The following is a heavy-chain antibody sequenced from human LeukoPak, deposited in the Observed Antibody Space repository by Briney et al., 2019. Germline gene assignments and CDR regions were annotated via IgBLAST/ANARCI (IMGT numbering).Heavy chain of an antibody. V-gene: IGHV3-74*01. J-gene: IGHJ3*02. D-gene: IGHD3-3*01. CDR3: ARDPGGYYDFWSGYYEGDAFDI. CDR1: GFTFSTYW. CDR2: INSDGSST. Sequence: PGGSLRLSCAASGFTFSTYWMRWVRQAPGKGLVWVSRINSDGSSTTYADSVKGRFTISRDNAKNTLYLQMNSLRAEDTAVYYCARDPGGYYDFWSGYYEGDAFDIWGQGTMVTVSS.